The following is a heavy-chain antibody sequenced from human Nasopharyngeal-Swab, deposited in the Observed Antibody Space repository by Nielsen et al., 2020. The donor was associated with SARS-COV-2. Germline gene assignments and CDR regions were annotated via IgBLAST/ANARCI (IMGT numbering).Heavy chain of an antibody. CDR2: IIPIFGTA. Sequence: SVKVSCKASGGTFSSYAISWVRQAPGQGLEWTGGIIPIFGTANYAQKFQGRVTITADESTSTAYMELSSLRSEDTAVYYCASRSSSWSWWFDPWGQGTLVTVSS. D-gene: IGHD6-13*01. V-gene: IGHV1-69*13. CDR1: GGTFSSYA. CDR3: ASRSSSWSWWFDP. J-gene: IGHJ5*02.